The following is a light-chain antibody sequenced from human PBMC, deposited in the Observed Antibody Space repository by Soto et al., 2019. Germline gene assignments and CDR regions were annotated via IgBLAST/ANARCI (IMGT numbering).Light chain of an antibody. V-gene: IGKV3-20*01. J-gene: IGKJ3*01. CDR2: GAS. CDR1: QTVSSSS. Sequence: DIVLTQSPGTLSLSPGERATLSCRASQTVSSSSLAWYQQKPGQAPRLLIFGASTRDTGIPDRFRGSGSGTDFALTISSLEPEDFAMYYCQQYDGSPLTFGPGTKVDIK. CDR3: QQYDGSPLT.